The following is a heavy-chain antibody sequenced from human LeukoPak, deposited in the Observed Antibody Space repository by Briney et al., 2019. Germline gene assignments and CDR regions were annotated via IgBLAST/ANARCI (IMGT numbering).Heavy chain of an antibody. CDR3: AKTTVGYSSGRYPGWPADC. D-gene: IGHD6-19*01. J-gene: IGHJ4*02. CDR1: GFTFNTYA. CDR2: ICGSGGCT. V-gene: IGHV3-23*01. Sequence: GSLRLSCEASGFTFNTYAIYWVRQAPGKGLEWVAGICGSGGCTYYADSVKGRFTISRDNSKNTVYLQMNSLSADDTAVYYCAKTTVGYSSGRYPGWPADCWGQGPLVTVSS.